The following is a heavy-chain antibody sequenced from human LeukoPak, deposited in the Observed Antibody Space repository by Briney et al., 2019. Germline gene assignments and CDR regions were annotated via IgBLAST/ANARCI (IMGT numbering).Heavy chain of an antibody. CDR3: ARIQRGYSYGYVDY. CDR1: GGSISSGDYY. V-gene: IGHV4-30-4*01. J-gene: IGHJ4*02. CDR2: IYCSGST. Sequence: SQTLSLTCTVSGGSISSGDYYWSWIRQPPGKGLEWIGYIYCSGSTYYNPSLKSRVTISVDTSKNQFSLKLSSVTAADTAVYYCARIQRGYSYGYVDYWGQGTLVTVSS. D-gene: IGHD5-18*01.